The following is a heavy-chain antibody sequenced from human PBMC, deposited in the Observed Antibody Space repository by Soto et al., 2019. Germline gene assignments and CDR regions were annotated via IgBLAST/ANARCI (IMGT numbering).Heavy chain of an antibody. CDR2: INHSGST. D-gene: IGHD2-2*01. J-gene: IGHJ6*02. CDR3: ASLPAARYYYYYYGMDV. V-gene: IGHV4-34*01. CDR1: GGSFSGYY. Sequence: ETLSLTCAVYGGSFSGYYWSWIRQPPGKGLEWIGEINHSGSTNYNPSLKSRVTISVDTSKNQFSLKLSSVTAADTAVYYCASLPAARYYYYYYGMDVWGQGTTVTVSS.